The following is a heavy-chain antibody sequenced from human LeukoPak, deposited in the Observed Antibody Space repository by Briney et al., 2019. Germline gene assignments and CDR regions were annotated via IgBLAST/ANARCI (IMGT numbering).Heavy chain of an antibody. V-gene: IGHV4-39*07. CDR3: ARLGKYQLLYQDY. D-gene: IGHD2-2*02. CDR1: GGSISSSSYY. J-gene: IGHJ4*02. Sequence: SETLSLTCTVSGGSISSSSYYWGWIRQPPGKGLEWIGSIYYSGSTYYNPSLKSRVTISVDTSKNQFSLKLSSVTAADTAVYYCARLGKYQLLYQDYWGQGTLVTVSS. CDR2: IYYSGST.